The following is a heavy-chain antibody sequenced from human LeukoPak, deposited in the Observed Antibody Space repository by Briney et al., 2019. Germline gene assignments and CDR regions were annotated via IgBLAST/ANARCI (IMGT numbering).Heavy chain of an antibody. J-gene: IGHJ4*02. CDR2: ISYDGSNK. CDR3: AKASAMIVVVSKHFDY. CDR1: GFTFSSYA. D-gene: IGHD3-22*01. Sequence: GGSLRLSCAASGFTFSSYAMHWVRQAPGKGLEWVSVISYDGSNKYYADSVKGRFTISRDNSKNTLYLQMNSLRAEDTAVYYCAKASAMIVVVSKHFDYWGQGTLVTVSS. V-gene: IGHV3-30*04.